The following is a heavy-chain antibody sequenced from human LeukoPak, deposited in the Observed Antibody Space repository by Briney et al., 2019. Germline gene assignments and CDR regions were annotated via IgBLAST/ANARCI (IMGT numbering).Heavy chain of an antibody. CDR3: ARDTLRGWFDP. CDR1: GGSISSSSYY. V-gene: IGHV4-61*02. CDR2: IYTSGST. J-gene: IGHJ5*02. Sequence: SETLSLTCTVSGGSISSSSYYWGWIRQPAGKGLEWIGRIYTSGSTNYNPSLKSRVTISVDTSKNQFSLKLSSVTAADTAVYYCARDTLRGWFDPWGQGTLVTVSS. D-gene: IGHD2/OR15-2a*01.